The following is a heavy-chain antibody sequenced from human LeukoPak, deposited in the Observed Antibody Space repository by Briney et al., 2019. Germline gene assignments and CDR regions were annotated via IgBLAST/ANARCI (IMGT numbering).Heavy chain of an antibody. CDR3: ARESEGGVVGATYYMGG. Sequence: GGSLRLSCAASGFTFSSYAMHWVRQAPCKGLEWVAVISYDGSNKYYADAVKGRFTISRDNSKNTLYLQMNSLRAEDTAVYYCARESEGGVVGATYYMGGWGKGITVTVCS. CDR1: GFTFSSYA. J-gene: IGHJ6*03. D-gene: IGHD1-26*01. V-gene: IGHV3-30*04. CDR2: ISYDGSNK.